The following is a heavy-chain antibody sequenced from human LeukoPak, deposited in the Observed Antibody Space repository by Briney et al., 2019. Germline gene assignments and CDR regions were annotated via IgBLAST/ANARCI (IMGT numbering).Heavy chain of an antibody. CDR1: GFTFSRYW. J-gene: IGHJ4*02. CDR3: ARDSGTSYSSGWYDY. Sequence: GGSLRLSCAASGFTFSRYWMHWVRQAPGKGLVWVSRINDDGNSASYADSVKGRFTISRDNAKNSLYLQMNSLRAEDTAVYYCARDSGTSYSSGWYDYWGQGTLVTVSS. D-gene: IGHD6-19*01. CDR2: INDDGNSA. V-gene: IGHV3-74*01.